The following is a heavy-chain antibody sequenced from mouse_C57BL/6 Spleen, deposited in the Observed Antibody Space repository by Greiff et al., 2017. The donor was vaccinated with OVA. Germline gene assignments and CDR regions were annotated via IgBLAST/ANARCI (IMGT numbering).Heavy chain of an antibody. CDR1: GYTFTSYW. Sequence: QVQLQQPGAELVKPGASVKLSCKASGYTFTSYWMHWVKQSPGQGLEWIGMIHPNSGSTNYNEKFKSKATLTVDKSSSTAYMQLSSLTSEDSAVYYCARSGYGNYLGYFDYWGQGTTLTVSS. D-gene: IGHD2-1*01. CDR3: ARSGYGNYLGYFDY. CDR2: IHPNSGST. J-gene: IGHJ2*01. V-gene: IGHV1-64*01.